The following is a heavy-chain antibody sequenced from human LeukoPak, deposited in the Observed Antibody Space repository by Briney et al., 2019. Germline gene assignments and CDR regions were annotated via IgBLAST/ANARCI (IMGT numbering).Heavy chain of an antibody. J-gene: IGHJ4*02. V-gene: IGHV3-66*01. CDR3: ARDHLSYDILTGYYTKQLIDY. CDR1: GFTVSTTY. CDR2: IYSGGTT. D-gene: IGHD3-9*01. Sequence: GGSLRLSCAASGFTVSTTYMSWVRQAPGEGLECVSVIYSGGTTYYADSVKGRFTISRDNSKNTLYLQMNSLRVEDTAVYYCARDHLSYDILTGYYTKQLIDYWGQGTLVTVSS.